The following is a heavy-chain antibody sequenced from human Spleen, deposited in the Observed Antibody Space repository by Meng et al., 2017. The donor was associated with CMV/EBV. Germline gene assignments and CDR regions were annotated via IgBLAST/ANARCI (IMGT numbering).Heavy chain of an antibody. CDR3: ARGYDYVWGSYRYTGPFDY. CDR2: ISAYNGNT. J-gene: IGHJ4*02. Sequence: QGQLVESGAEVKKPWASVKVSCKASGYTFTSYGISWVRQAPGQGLEWMGWISAYNGNTNYAQKLQGRVTMTTDTSTSTAYMELRSLRSDDTAVYYCARGYDYVWGSYRYTGPFDYWGQGTLVTVSS. CDR1: GYTFTSYG. V-gene: IGHV1-18*01. D-gene: IGHD3-16*02.